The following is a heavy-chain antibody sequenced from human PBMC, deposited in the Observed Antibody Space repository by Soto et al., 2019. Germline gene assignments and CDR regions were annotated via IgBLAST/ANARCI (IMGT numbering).Heavy chain of an antibody. CDR1: GYTFTTYH. Sequence: QVQLVQSGAEVKKPGASVKVSCKASGYTFTTYHISWVRQAPGQGLEWMGWISASNGNTNYAQRLQGRVTMTTDTSARTAYIELRSLRYDDTAEHYCAKGGYPGLDWGQGTLFNISS. CDR3: AKGGYPGLD. CDR2: ISASNGNT. V-gene: IGHV1-18*01. D-gene: IGHD5-18*01. J-gene: IGHJ4*02.